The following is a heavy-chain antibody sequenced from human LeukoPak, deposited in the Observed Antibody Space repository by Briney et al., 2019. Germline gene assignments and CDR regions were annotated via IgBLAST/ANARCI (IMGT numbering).Heavy chain of an antibody. CDR2: IFYSGST. J-gene: IGHJ4*02. D-gene: IGHD7-27*01. V-gene: IGHV4-61*01. CDR1: GGSVSSGSYY. CDR3: ARVPLGITHFDY. Sequence: SETLSLTCTVSGGSVSSGSYYWSWIRQLPGRGLEWIGYIFYSGSTNYNPSLKSRVTISVDTTKNQFSLKLSSVTAADTAVYYCARVPLGITHFDYWGQGTLVTVSS.